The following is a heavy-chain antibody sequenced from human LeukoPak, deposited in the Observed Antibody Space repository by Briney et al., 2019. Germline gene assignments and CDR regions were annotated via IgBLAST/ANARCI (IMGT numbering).Heavy chain of an antibody. CDR3: AREYYDTLTGSGGWFDP. V-gene: IGHV4-31*03. CDR2: IYYSGST. D-gene: IGHD3-9*01. CDR1: GGSITSTTHY. J-gene: IGHJ5*02. Sequence: SETLSLTCTVSGGSITSTTHYWSWIRQHPGKGLEWIGYIYYSGSTQHNPSLKSRVTISVDTSKKQFSLKLSSVTAADTAVYYCAREYYDTLTGSGGWFDPWGQGTLVTVSS.